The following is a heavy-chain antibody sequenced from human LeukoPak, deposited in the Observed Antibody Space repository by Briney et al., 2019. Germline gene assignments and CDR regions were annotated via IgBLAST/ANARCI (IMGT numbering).Heavy chain of an antibody. Sequence: ASVKVSCKASGYTFTSYYMHWVRQAPGQGLEWMGWINPNSGGTNYAQKFQGRVTMTRDTSISTAYMELSRLRSDDTAVYYGAREKYYGSGSWDFDYWGQGTLATVSS. CDR1: GYTFTSYY. D-gene: IGHD3-10*01. V-gene: IGHV1-2*02. CDR3: AREKYYGSGSWDFDY. CDR2: INPNSGGT. J-gene: IGHJ4*02.